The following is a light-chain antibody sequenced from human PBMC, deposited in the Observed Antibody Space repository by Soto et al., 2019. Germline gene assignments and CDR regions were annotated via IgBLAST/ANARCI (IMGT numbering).Light chain of an antibody. CDR1: SSDVGGYNF. J-gene: IGLJ2*01. Sequence: QSVLTQPPSASGSPGQSVTISCTGTSSDVGGYNFVSWYQQHPGKAPKLMIYEVSKRPSGVPDRFSGSKSGNTASLTVSGLQAEDEAAYYCSSYAGGNNLVFGGGTKLTVL. CDR3: SSYAGGNNLV. CDR2: EVS. V-gene: IGLV2-8*01.